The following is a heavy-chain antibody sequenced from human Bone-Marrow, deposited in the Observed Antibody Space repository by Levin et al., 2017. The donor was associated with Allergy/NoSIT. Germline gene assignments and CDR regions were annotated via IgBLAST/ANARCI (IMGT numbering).Heavy chain of an antibody. CDR2: ISWSSSVI. D-gene: IGHD1-26*01. CDR3: AKAKTNSGFVVGFDS. J-gene: IGHJ4*02. CDR1: GFIFDDYA. V-gene: IGHV3-9*01. Sequence: SLKISCTASGFIFDDYAMHWVRLSPGKGLEWVSGISWSSSVIAYAASVKGRFTISRDNVKKSVYLQINDLKTEDTALYYCAKAKTNSGFVVGFDSWGQGTRVIVSP.